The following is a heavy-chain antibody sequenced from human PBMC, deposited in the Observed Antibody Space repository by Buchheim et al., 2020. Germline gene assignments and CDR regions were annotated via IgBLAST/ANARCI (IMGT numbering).Heavy chain of an antibody. D-gene: IGHD3-3*01. CDR1: GFTFSSYA. CDR3: ASGPNLLRAKEERDPPY. CDR2: ISYDGSNK. J-gene: IGHJ4*02. V-gene: IGHV3-30*04. Sequence: QVQLVESGGGVVQPGRSLRLSCAASGFTFSSYAMHWVRQAPGKGLEWVAVISYDGSNKYYADSVKGRFTISRDNSKNTLYLQMNSLRAEDTAVYYCASGPNLLRAKEERDPPYWGQGTL.